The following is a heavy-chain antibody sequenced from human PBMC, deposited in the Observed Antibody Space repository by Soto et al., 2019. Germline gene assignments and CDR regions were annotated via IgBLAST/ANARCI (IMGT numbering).Heavy chain of an antibody. V-gene: IGHV3-48*01. D-gene: IGHD3-22*01. CDR3: ARSRYYYDSSGYYDAFDI. J-gene: IGHJ3*02. Sequence: GGSLRLSCAASGFTFSKYSMNWVRQAPGKGLEWVSSISGTTDNTYYADSVKGRFTISRENAKNSLYLQMNSLRAGDTAVYYCARSRYYYDSSGYYDAFDIWGQGTMVTVSS. CDR1: GFTFSKYS. CDR2: ISGTTDNT.